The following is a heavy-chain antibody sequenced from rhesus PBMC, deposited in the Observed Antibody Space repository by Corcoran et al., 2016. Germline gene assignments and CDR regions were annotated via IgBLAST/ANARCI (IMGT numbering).Heavy chain of an antibody. CDR1: DFTFSDYY. D-gene: IGHD4-29*01. CDR2: IRSASSYI. V-gene: IGHV3S16*01. CDR3: TRGGSSIFDY. Sequence: EVQLVESGGGLVQPGGSLRLYCAASDFTFSDYYMSWVRQAPGKGWEWVSSIRSASSYIDDGDSVKCRFTISRDNAKNSLSLQMNRLKIEDTAVYYCTRGGSSIFDYWGQGVLVTVSS. J-gene: IGHJ4*01.